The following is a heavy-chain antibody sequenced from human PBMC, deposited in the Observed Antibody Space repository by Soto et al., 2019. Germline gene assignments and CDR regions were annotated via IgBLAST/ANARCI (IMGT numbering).Heavy chain of an antibody. D-gene: IGHD1-26*01. CDR2: IYSGGST. CDR3: ARDFSGYSYYYGMDV. CDR1: GFTVSSNY. V-gene: IGHV3-53*01. Sequence: GGSLRLSCAASGFTVSSNYMSWVRQAPGKGLEWVSVIYSGGSTYYADSAKGRFTISRDNSKNTLYLQMNSLRAEDTAVYYCARDFSGYSYYYGMDVWGQGTTVTVSS. J-gene: IGHJ6*02.